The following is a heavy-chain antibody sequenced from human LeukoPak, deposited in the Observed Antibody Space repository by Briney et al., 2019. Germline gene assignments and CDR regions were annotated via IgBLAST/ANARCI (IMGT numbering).Heavy chain of an antibody. CDR3: ARGGYSYGAPYYFDY. J-gene: IGHJ4*02. CDR2: INWNGDST. D-gene: IGHD5-18*01. CDR1: GFTFDDYG. V-gene: IGHV3-20*04. Sequence: LAGGSLRLSCAASGFTFDDYGMSWVRHAPGKGLEWVSGINWNGDSTGYADSVKGRLTIFRDNAKSSLFLQMNSLRAEDTAFYYCARGGYSYGAPYYFDYWGQGTLVTVSS.